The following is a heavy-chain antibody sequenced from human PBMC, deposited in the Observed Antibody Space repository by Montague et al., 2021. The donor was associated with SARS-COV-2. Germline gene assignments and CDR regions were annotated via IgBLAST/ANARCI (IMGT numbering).Heavy chain of an antibody. V-gene: IGHV4-61*02. Sequence: TLSLTCTVSGGSISSGSYYWSWIRQPAGKGLEWIGRIYTSGSTNYNPSLKSRVTISVDTSKNQFSLKLSSVTAADTAVYYCARAPGQYYYYYYMDVWGKGTTVTVSS. J-gene: IGHJ6*03. CDR3: ARAPGQYYYYYYMDV. D-gene: IGHD1-1*01. CDR1: GGSISSGSYY. CDR2: IYTSGST.